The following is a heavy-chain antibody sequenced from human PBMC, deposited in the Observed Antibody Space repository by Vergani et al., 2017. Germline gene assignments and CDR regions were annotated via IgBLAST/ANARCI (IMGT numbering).Heavy chain of an antibody. CDR2: INPSGGST. Sequence: QVQLVQSGAEVKKPGASVKVSCKASGYPFTSYYMHWVRPAPGQGLEWMGIINPSGGSTSYAQKFQGRVTMTRDTSTSTVYMELSSLRSEDTAVYYCARRIAAADTPDAFDIWGQGTMVTVSS. J-gene: IGHJ3*02. CDR3: ARRIAAADTPDAFDI. CDR1: GYPFTSYY. V-gene: IGHV1-46*01. D-gene: IGHD6-13*01.